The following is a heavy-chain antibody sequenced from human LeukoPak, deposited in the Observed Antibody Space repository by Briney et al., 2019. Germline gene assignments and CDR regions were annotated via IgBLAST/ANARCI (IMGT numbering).Heavy chain of an antibody. CDR3: ARRKLYCSSTSCARSYYYYMDV. Sequence: PSETLSLTCAVYGGSFSGYYWSWIRQPPGKWLEWIGEINHSGSTNYNPSLKSRVTISVDTSKNQFSLKLSSVTAADTAVYYCARRKLYCSSTSCARSYYYYMDVWGKGTTVTISS. D-gene: IGHD2-2*01. J-gene: IGHJ6*03. CDR2: INHSGST. CDR1: GGSFSGYY. V-gene: IGHV4-34*01.